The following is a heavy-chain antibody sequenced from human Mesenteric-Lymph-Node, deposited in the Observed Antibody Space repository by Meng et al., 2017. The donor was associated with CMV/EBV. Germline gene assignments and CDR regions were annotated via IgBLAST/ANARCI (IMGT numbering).Heavy chain of an antibody. Sequence: GESLKISCAASGFTFDDYTMHWVRQAPGKGLEWVSLITWDSVSTYYADSVKGRFTTSRDNSNNALYLQMNSLTTEDTAFYYCAKLEGGSGGGDYWGQGTLVTVSS. CDR3: AKLEGGSGGGDY. CDR1: GFTFDDYT. CDR2: ITWDSVST. D-gene: IGHD2-15*01. J-gene: IGHJ4*02. V-gene: IGHV3-43*01.